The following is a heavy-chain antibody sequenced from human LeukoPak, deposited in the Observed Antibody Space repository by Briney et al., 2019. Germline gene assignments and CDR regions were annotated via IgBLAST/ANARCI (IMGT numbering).Heavy chain of an antibody. CDR2: IYYSGST. Sequence: SETLSLTCTVSGGSISSYYWSRIRQPPGKGLEWIGYIYYSGSTNYNPSLKSRVTISVDTSKNQFSLKLSSVTAADTAVYYCARIITGSNTDYFDYWGQGTLVTVSS. J-gene: IGHJ4*02. CDR1: GGSISSYY. V-gene: IGHV4-59*08. D-gene: IGHD1-14*01. CDR3: ARIITGSNTDYFDY.